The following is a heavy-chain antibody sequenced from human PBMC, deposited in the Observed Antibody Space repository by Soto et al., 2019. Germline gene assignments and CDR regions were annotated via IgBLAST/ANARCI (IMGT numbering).Heavy chain of an antibody. Sequence: SENLFLPCTVSGGSISSGGYSWYWIRQPPGKGLEWIGYIYHSGSTYYNPSLKSRVTISVDRSKNQFSLKLSSVTAADTAVYYCARGQTTVTTLDYWGQGTLVTVSS. V-gene: IGHV4-30-2*01. CDR1: GGSISSGGYS. J-gene: IGHJ4*02. D-gene: IGHD4-17*01. CDR3: ARGQTTVTTLDY. CDR2: IYHSGST.